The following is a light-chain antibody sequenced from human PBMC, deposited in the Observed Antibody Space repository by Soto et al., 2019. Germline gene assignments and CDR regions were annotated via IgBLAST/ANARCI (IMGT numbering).Light chain of an antibody. CDR1: QGISSW. CDR3: QQANSFPLT. V-gene: IGKV1-12*01. CDR2: AAS. J-gene: IGKJ4*01. Sequence: DIHMTHSPSSVSASVGDRVTITCRASQGISSWLAWYQRKPGKAPKFLLYAASSLQSGVPSRFSGSGSGTDFTLTISSLQPEDFATYYCQQANSFPLTFGGGTKVEIK.